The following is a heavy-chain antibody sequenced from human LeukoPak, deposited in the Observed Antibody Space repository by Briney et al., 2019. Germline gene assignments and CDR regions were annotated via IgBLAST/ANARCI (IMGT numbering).Heavy chain of an antibody. CDR3: ARAITRDAFDI. J-gene: IGHJ3*02. Sequence: GGSLRLSCAASGFTFSSYSMNWVRQAPGKGLEWVSSISSSSSYIYYADSVKGRFTISRDNAKNSLYLQMNSLRAEDTAVCYCARAITRDAFDIWGQGTMVTVSS. CDR1: GFTFSSYS. D-gene: IGHD3-10*01. V-gene: IGHV3-21*01. CDR2: ISSSSSYI.